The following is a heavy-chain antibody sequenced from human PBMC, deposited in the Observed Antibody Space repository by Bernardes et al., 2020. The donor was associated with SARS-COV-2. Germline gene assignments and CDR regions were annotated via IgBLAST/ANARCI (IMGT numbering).Heavy chain of an antibody. J-gene: IGHJ2*01. CDR3: ARRKNNMKTTSGYIDL. D-gene: IGHD6-13*01. CDR2: IYPVDSDT. V-gene: IGHV5-51*01. CDR1: GYSFTSYW. Sequence: GESLKISCEGSGYSFTSYWIAWVRQMPGKGLEWMGIIYPVDSDTKYSPSFQGQVTISADKSINTAYLEWSSLKASDTAMYYCARRKNNMKTTSGYIDLWGRGTLVTVSS.